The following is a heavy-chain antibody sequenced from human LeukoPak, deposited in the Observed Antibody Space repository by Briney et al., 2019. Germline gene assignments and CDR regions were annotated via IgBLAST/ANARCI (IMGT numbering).Heavy chain of an antibody. J-gene: IGHJ5*02. CDR1: GGSFSGYY. CDR2: INHSGST. CDR3: ARAPNGGSSWYRGLSP. D-gene: IGHD6-13*01. Sequence: SETLSLTCAVYGGSFSGYYWSWIRQPPGKGLEWIGEINHSGSTNYNPSLKSRVTISIDTSKNQFSLKLSSVTAADTAVYYCARAPNGGSSWYRGLSPWGQGTLVTVSS. V-gene: IGHV4-34*01.